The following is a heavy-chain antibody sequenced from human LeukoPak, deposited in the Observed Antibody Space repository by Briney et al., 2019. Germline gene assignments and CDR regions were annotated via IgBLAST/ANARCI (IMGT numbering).Heavy chain of an antibody. CDR2: IIPIFGIA. V-gene: IGHV1-69*04. Sequence: SVKVSCKASGGTFSSYAISWVRQAPGQGLEWMGRIIPIFGIANYAQKFQGRVTITADKSTSAAYMELSSLRSEDTAVYYCAREEAHCSGGSCYVGSFDYWGQGTLVTISS. D-gene: IGHD2-15*01. CDR1: GGTFSSYA. J-gene: IGHJ4*02. CDR3: AREEAHCSGGSCYVGSFDY.